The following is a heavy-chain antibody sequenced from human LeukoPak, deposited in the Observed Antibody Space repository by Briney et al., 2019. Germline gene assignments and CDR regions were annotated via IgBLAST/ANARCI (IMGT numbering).Heavy chain of an antibody. CDR2: IVVGSGNT. J-gene: IGHJ6*03. V-gene: IGHV1-58*02. CDR3: AAGLNYYDSSGYYYYYYYYMDV. Sequence: GTSVTVSCKASVFTFTSSAMQWVRQARGQRLEWIGWIVVGSGNTNYAQKSQERVTITRDMSTSTAYMELSSLRSEDTAVYYCAAGLNYYDSSGYYYYYYYYMDVWGKGTTVTVSS. D-gene: IGHD3-22*01. CDR1: VFTFTSSA.